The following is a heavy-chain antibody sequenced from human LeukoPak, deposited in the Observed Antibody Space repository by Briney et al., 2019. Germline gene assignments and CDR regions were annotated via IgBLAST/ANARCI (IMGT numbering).Heavy chain of an antibody. CDR2: IYYSGST. CDR3: ARCPRALPSRRSGPNYGDYYYYYMDV. Sequence: SETLSLTCTVSGGSISSSSYYWGWIRQPPGKGLEWIGSIYYSGSTNYNPSLKSRVTISVDTSKNQFSLKLSSVTAADTAVYYCARCPRALPSRRSGPNYGDYYYYYMDVWGKGTTVTISS. J-gene: IGHJ6*03. V-gene: IGHV4-39*07. D-gene: IGHD4-17*01. CDR1: GGSISSSSYY.